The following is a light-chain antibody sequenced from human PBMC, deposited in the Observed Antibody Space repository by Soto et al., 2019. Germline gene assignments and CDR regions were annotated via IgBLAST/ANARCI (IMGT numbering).Light chain of an antibody. CDR3: QQYNNWLTWT. CDR2: GAS. Sequence: EIVMTQSPATLSVSPGERATLSCRASQSVSSNLAWYQQKPGQAPRLLIYGASTRATGIPARFSGSGSGTEFTLTISSLQSEDFAVYYCQQYNNWLTWTFGQGPRWIS. V-gene: IGKV3-15*01. CDR1: QSVSSN. J-gene: IGKJ1*01.